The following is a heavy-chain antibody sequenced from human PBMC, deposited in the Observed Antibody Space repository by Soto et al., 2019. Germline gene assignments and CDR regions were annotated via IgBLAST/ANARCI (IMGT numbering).Heavy chain of an antibody. D-gene: IGHD3-16*01. CDR1: GFTFNGAW. V-gene: IGHV3-15*07. Sequence: PGGSLRLSCAASGFTFNGAWMNWVRQGPGKGLEWVGRVKSKVDGETIDYAAPVKGRFTISRDDSRNMVYLQMNSLSTEDTAMYYCSADLPDWGAYAFDYWGQGAPVTVSS. J-gene: IGHJ4*02. CDR2: VKSKVDGETI. CDR3: SADLPDWGAYAFDY.